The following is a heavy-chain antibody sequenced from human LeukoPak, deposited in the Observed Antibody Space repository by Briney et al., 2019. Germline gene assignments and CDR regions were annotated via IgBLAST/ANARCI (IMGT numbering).Heavy chain of an antibody. J-gene: IGHJ6*03. CDR2: ISSSSSYI. Sequence: PGGSLRLSCAASGFTFSSYSMKWVRQAPGKGLEWVSSISSSSSYIYYADSVKGRFTISRDNAKNSLYLQMNSLRAEDTALYYCARNDFWAGLRYYYYYMDVWGKGTTVTVSS. V-gene: IGHV3-21*01. CDR1: GFTFSSYS. D-gene: IGHD3-3*01. CDR3: ARNDFWAGLRYYYYYMDV.